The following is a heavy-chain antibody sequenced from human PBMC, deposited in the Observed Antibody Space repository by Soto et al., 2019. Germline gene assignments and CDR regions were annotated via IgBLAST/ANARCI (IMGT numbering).Heavy chain of an antibody. D-gene: IGHD3-22*01. CDR1: GFTVSSNY. CDR2: IYSGGST. Sequence: PGGSLRLSCAASGFTVSSNYMSWVRQAPGKGLEWVSVIYSGGSTYYADSVKGRFTISRDNSKNTLYLQMNSLRAEDTAVYYCARESGFDAFDIWGQGTMVTVSS. CDR3: ARESGFDAFDI. V-gene: IGHV3-66*01. J-gene: IGHJ3*02.